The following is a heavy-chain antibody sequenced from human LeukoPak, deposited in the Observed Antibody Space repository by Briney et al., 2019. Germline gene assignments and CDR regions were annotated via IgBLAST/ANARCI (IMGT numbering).Heavy chain of an antibody. Sequence: SVKVSCKASGYTFTNYGISWVRQAPGQGLEWMGGIIPIFGTANYAQKFQGRVTITADESTSTAYMELSSLRSEDTAVYYCARDRYRSGSYYYYMDVWGKGTTVTVSS. J-gene: IGHJ6*03. D-gene: IGHD1-26*01. CDR2: IIPIFGTA. CDR1: GYTFTNYG. CDR3: ARDRYRSGSYYYYMDV. V-gene: IGHV1-69*13.